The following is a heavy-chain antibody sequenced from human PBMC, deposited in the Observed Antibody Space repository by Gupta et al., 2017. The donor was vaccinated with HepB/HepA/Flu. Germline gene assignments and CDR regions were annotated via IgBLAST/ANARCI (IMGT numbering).Heavy chain of an antibody. J-gene: IGHJ6*02. Sequence: EEQVVESGGGLVQPGGSLILPCSASGFTFSTYWISWFRQPPGEGLEWVANIKQDGSEIYYVDAVKGRFTISRDNARNSLYLQMNSLRAEDTAVYYCARDAYSSVWTTYYGMDVWGQGTTVTVSS. CDR1: GFTFSTYW. CDR3: ARDAYSSVWTTYYGMDV. CDR2: IKQDGSEI. D-gene: IGHD6-19*01. V-gene: IGHV3-7*01.